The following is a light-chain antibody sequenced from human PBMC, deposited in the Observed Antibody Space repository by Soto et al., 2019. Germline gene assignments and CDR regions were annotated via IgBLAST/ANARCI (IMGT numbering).Light chain of an antibody. CDR1: NIGSKS. Sequence: SYELTQPPSVSVAPGKAARITCGGNNIGSKSEHWYQQKPGQAPTLVIFDDSDRPLEIPERFSGSNSGNAATLTIRRVEAGDDAYYYCQVWDNGGDPLYVFGAGTKLTVL. V-gene: IGLV3-21*03. CDR2: DDS. J-gene: IGLJ1*01. CDR3: QVWDNGGDPLYV.